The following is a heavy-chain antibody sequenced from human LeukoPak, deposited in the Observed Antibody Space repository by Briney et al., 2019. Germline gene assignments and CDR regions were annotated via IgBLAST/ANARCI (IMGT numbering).Heavy chain of an antibody. CDR1: GGSFSSYY. Sequence: SETLSLTCTVSGGSFSSYYWTWIRQPPGKGLEWIGYIDHSGSTNYNPSLKSRVSISSDTSKNQFSLELSSVTAADTAVYYCARLKATVSIHAYFDSWGQGTLVIVSS. D-gene: IGHD4-17*01. CDR3: ARLKATVSIHAYFDS. CDR2: IDHSGST. J-gene: IGHJ4*02. V-gene: IGHV4-59*01.